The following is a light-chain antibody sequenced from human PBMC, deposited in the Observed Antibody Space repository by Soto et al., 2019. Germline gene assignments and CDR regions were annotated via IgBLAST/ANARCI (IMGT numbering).Light chain of an antibody. Sequence: EIVLTQSPGTLSLSPGERATLSCRASQSVSSSYLAWYQQKPGQAPRLLIYDASKRATGIPARFSGSGSGTDFTLTISSLEPEDFAVYYCQQRLNWPPTFGQGTRLEI. CDR1: QSVSSSY. J-gene: IGKJ5*01. V-gene: IGKV3D-20*02. CDR3: QQRLNWPPT. CDR2: DAS.